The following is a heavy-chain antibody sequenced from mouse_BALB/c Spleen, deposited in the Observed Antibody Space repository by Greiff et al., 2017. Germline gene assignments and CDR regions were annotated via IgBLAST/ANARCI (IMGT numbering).Heavy chain of an antibody. CDR1: GFAFSSYD. Sequence: EVHLVESGGGLVKPGGSLKLSCAASGFAFSSYDMSWVRQTPEKRLEWVAYISSGGGSTYYPDTVKGRFTISRDNAKNTLYLQMSSLKSEATAMYYCARPLATEIYAMDYWGQGTSVTVSS. V-gene: IGHV5-12-1*01. CDR2: ISSGGGST. J-gene: IGHJ4*01. CDR3: ARPLATEIYAMDY. D-gene: IGHD4-1*02.